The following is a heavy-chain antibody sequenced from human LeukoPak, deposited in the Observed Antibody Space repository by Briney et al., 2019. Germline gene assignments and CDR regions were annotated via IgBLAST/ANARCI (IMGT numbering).Heavy chain of an antibody. CDR3: ARRTYSWYVDS. CDR2: IYDSGST. D-gene: IGHD6-13*01. V-gene: IGHV4-39*01. CDR1: GGSIRSSYYY. Sequence: SETLSLTCTVSGGSIRSSYYYWGWIRQPPGKGLEWIGSIYDSGSTYYNPSLKSRVTISVDTSKNQFSLKLSSVTAADTAVYYCARRTYSWYVDSWGQGTLVTVSS. J-gene: IGHJ4*02.